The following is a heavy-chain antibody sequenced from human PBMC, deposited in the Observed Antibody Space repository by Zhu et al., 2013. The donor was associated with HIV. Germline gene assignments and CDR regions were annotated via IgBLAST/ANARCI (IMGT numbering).Heavy chain of an antibody. V-gene: IGHV1-2*02. D-gene: IGHD2-21*01. CDR3: ARADRVVVDY. CDR2: INPSSGDT. J-gene: IGHJ4*02. Sequence: QVQLVQSESEVKKPGTSVRISCKASRFTFRSSAMQWVRQARGQGLEWMGWINPSSGDTNYAQKFQRRVTMTRDTSIRTAYMELSRLKSDDTAVYYCARADRVVVDYWGQGTLVTVSS. CDR1: RFTFRSSA.